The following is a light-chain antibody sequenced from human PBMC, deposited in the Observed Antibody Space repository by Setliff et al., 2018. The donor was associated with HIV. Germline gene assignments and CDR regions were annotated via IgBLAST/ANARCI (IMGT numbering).Light chain of an antibody. V-gene: IGLV2-14*01. CDR1: SGDVGGYNY. CDR3: SSYAITNTLP. CDR2: EVR. Sequence: QSVLAQPASVSGSPGRSITISCTGTSGDVGGYNYVSWYQQHPGKAPKLIIYEVRNRPSGVSNRFSGSKSGNTASLTISGLQAEDEGDYYFSSYAITNTLPFGTGTKVTVL. J-gene: IGLJ1*01.